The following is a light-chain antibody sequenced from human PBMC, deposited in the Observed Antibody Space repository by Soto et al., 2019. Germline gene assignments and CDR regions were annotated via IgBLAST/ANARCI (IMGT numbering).Light chain of an antibody. J-gene: IGLJ1*01. CDR1: KSDIGVYDF. CDR3: KSYAGSNTYV. V-gene: IGLV2-8*01. Sequence: QSALTQPPSASGSPGQSVTISCTGTKSDIGVYDFVSWYQHHPGKAPRLIIYEVVQRPSEVPVRFSVSKSGNTASLTDSGLQAADEPDYFCKSYAGSNTYVFGSGTKVTVL. CDR2: EVV.